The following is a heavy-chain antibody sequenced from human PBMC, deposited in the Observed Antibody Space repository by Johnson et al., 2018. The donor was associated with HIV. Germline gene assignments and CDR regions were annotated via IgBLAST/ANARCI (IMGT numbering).Heavy chain of an antibody. V-gene: IGHV3-13*01. CDR2: IGSAGDT. CDR1: GFTFSTYD. Sequence: AQLVESGGGLVQPGGSLRLSCAASGFTFSTYDMHWVRQAPGKGLEWVSTIGSAGDTYYPGSVKGRFTVSRDNAKNSLFLQMDSLRVEDTAVYYCARGHNGAFDVWGQGTVVTVSS. D-gene: IGHD2-8*01. J-gene: IGHJ3*01. CDR3: ARGHNGAFDV.